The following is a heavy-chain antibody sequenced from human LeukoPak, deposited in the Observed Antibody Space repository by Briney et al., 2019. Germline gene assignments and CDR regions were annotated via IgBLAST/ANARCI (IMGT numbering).Heavy chain of an antibody. CDR3: AKRKDYGTSFDY. D-gene: IGHD4-17*01. CDR1: GFTFSIYA. V-gene: IGHV3-23*01. CDR2: ISGSGGST. Sequence: GGSLRLSCAVSGFTFSIYAMSWVRQAPGKGLEWVSAISGSGGSTYYADSVKGRFTISRDNSKNTLNLQMNSLRAEDTAVYYCAKRKDYGTSFDYWGQGTQVTVSS. J-gene: IGHJ4*02.